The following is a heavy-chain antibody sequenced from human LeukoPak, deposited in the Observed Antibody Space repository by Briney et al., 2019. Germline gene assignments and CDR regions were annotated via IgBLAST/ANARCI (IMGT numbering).Heavy chain of an antibody. D-gene: IGHD6-6*01. J-gene: IGHJ3*02. CDR2: VYYSGST. CDR3: ARATYYSTSSPAFDI. V-gene: IGHV4-59*01. Sequence: SETLSLTCTVSGGSISSYYWSWIRQPPGKGLEWIGYVYYSGSTNYNPSLKSRVTFSVDTSKSQFSLKLNSVIAADTAVYYCARATYYSTSSPAFDIWGQGTVVTVSS. CDR1: GGSISSYY.